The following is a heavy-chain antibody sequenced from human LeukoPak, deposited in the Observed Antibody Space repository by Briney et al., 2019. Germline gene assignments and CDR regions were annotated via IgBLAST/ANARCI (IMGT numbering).Heavy chain of an antibody. CDR1: GFTFDDYA. J-gene: IGHJ6*02. D-gene: IGHD3/OR15-3a*01. CDR3: AKDMSFDGDYGMDV. V-gene: IGHV3-9*01. Sequence: PGGSLRLSCAASGFTFDDYAMHWVRQGPGKGLDWVSGISWNGGSIGYVDSVKGRFTIPRDNAKNSLYLQMNSLRAEDTAVYYCAKDMSFDGDYGMDVWGQGTTVTVSS. CDR2: ISWNGGSI.